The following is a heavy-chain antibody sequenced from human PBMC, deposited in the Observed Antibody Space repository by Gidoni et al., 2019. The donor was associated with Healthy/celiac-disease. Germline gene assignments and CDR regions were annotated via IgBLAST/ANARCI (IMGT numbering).Heavy chain of an antibody. CDR3: ARDGAAAAGLGGSFDL. CDR2: INHSGST. J-gene: IGHJ2*01. D-gene: IGHD6-13*01. Sequence: QVQLQQWGAGLLKPSETLSLTCAVYGGSFSGYYWSWIRPPPGKGLEWIGEINHSGSTNYNPSLKSRVTISVDTSKNQFSLKLSSVTAADTAVYYCARDGAAAAGLGGSFDLWGRGTLVTVSS. V-gene: IGHV4-34*01. CDR1: GGSFSGYY.